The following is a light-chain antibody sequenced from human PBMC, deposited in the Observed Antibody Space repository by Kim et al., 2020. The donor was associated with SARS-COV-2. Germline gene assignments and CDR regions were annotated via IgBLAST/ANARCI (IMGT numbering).Light chain of an antibody. J-gene: IGKJ4*01. CDR2: AAS. Sequence: EIVLTQSPATLSLSPGERATLSCRASQNVSSYLAWYQQKPGQAPRLLIYAASSRATGIPARFSGSGAGTDFTLTISSLEPEDFAVYYCQQRSNWPLTFGGGTKVDIK. CDR1: QNVSSY. V-gene: IGKV3-11*01. CDR3: QQRSNWPLT.